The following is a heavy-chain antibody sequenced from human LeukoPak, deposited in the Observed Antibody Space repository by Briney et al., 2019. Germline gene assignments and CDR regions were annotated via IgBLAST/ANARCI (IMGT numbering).Heavy chain of an antibody. V-gene: IGHV3-30*02. CDR2: IWYDGSDK. Sequence: PGGSLRLSCAASGFTFRSYGMHWVRQAPGKGLEWVAVIWYDGSDKYYTDSVKGRFTISRDNSKNTLYLQMNSLRAEDTAVYYCAKVAARPDYYYGMDVWGQGTTVTVPS. CDR1: GFTFRSYG. J-gene: IGHJ6*02. D-gene: IGHD6-6*01. CDR3: AKVAARPDYYYGMDV.